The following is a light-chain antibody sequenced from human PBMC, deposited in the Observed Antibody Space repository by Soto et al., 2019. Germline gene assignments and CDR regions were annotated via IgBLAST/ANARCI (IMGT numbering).Light chain of an antibody. CDR1: RSNIGSNV. CDR2: EGS. V-gene: IGLV2-23*01. Sequence: QSVLTQPPSASGTPGQRVTISCSGSRSNIGSNVVDWYQQHPGKAPKLMIYEGSKRPSGVSNRFSGSKSGNTASLTISGLQAEDEADYYCCSYAGSSTAIFGGGTKVTVL. CDR3: CSYAGSSTAI. J-gene: IGLJ2*01.